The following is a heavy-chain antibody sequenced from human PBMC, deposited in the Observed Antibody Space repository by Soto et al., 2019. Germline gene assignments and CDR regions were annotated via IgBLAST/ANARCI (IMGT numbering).Heavy chain of an antibody. Sequence: GGSLSLSCAASGFTFSSYAMSWVRQAPGKGLEWVSAISGSGGSTYYADSVMGRFTISRDNSKNTLYLQMNSLRAEDTAVYYCARNWNDHGFDYWGQGTLVTVSS. D-gene: IGHD1-20*01. CDR2: ISGSGGST. J-gene: IGHJ4*02. V-gene: IGHV3-23*01. CDR3: ARNWNDHGFDY. CDR1: GFTFSSYA.